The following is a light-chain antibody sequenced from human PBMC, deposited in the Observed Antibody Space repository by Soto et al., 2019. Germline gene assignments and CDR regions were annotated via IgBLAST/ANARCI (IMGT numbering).Light chain of an antibody. V-gene: IGKV3-15*01. CDR3: QQNNKWPSVT. CDR1: QTISND. CDR2: GAS. Sequence: EVVMTQSPATVSVSPGEGVTLSCRASQTISNDLAWYQQKPGQAPRLLIYGASTRATGVPARFSGGGSGTEFTLTISSLQSEDFAFYYCQQNNKWPSVTFGGGTKVAIK. J-gene: IGKJ4*01.